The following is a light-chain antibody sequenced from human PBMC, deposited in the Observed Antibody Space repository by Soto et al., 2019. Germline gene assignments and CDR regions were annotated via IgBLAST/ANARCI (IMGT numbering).Light chain of an antibody. V-gene: IGKV3-20*01. J-gene: IGKJ1*01. CDR3: QQNGSSLTWT. Sequence: EGVLTQSPGTVSLSPGERVTLSCRASQSVISKYLAWYQQRPGQAPRLLIYAASSRATGIPVRFSGSGSGTDFTLSISSLEPEDFAVYYCQQNGSSLTWTFGQGTKVEMK. CDR2: AAS. CDR1: QSVISKY.